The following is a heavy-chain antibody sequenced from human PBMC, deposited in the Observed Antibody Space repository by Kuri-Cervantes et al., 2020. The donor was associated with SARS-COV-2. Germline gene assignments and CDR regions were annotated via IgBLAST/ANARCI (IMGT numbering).Heavy chain of an antibody. Sequence: SQTLSLTCAVPGYSISSGYYWSWIRQPPGKGLEWIGEIKQSGSTSYNPSLKSRVTLPVDPSKNQFSLKLSSVTTADTAVYYFSIHGVYQLLFGFDYWGQGTLVTVSS. V-gene: IGHV4-38-2*01. CDR1: GYSISSGYY. CDR3: SIHGVYQLLFGFDY. D-gene: IGHD2-2*01. CDR2: IKQSGST. J-gene: IGHJ4*02.